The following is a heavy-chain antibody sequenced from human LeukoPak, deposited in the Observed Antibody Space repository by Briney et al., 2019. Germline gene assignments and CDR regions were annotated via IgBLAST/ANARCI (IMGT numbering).Heavy chain of an antibody. CDR1: GDSVSSNSAA. Sequence: SQTLSLTCAISGDSVSSNSAAWNWIRQSPSRGLEWLGRTYYRSKWYNDYAVSVKSRITINPDTSKNQFSLQLNSVTPEDTAVYYYAREYYDILTGYSNFDYWGQGTLVTVSS. J-gene: IGHJ4*02. CDR3: AREYYDILTGYSNFDY. V-gene: IGHV6-1*01. CDR2: TYYRSKWYN. D-gene: IGHD3-9*01.